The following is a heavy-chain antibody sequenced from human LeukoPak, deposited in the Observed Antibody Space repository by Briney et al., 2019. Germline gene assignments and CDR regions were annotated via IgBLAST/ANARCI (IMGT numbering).Heavy chain of an antibody. V-gene: IGHV3-48*03. D-gene: IGHD2-2*01. CDR3: ARDLSYCTITSCSYYYYGMDV. Sequence: GGSLTLSCSASGFTFSSYEMNWVRQAPGAGLEWVSYISSSGGTIYYADAVKGRFTISRDNAKNSLYLQMNSLRAEDTAVYYCARDLSYCTITSCSYYYYGMDVWGRGTTVTVSS. J-gene: IGHJ6*02. CDR2: ISSSGGTI. CDR1: GFTFSSYE.